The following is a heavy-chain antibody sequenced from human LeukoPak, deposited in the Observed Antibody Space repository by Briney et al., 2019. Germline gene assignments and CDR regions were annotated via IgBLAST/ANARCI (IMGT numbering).Heavy chain of an antibody. CDR2: INHSGSA. V-gene: IGHV4-34*01. CDR3: ARERYDILTGYDIGTFDY. D-gene: IGHD3-9*01. Sequence: SETLSLTCAVSGGSFSGYYWTWIRQPPGKGLEWIGEINHSGSANYNPSLKSRVTISLDTSKNQFSLKLSSVTAADTAVYYCARERYDILTGYDIGTFDYWGQGTLVTVSS. J-gene: IGHJ4*02. CDR1: GGSFSGYY.